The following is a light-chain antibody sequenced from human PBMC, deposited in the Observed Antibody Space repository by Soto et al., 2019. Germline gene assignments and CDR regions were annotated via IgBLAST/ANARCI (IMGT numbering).Light chain of an antibody. CDR2: GNS. CDR3: QSYDSSLTYWV. J-gene: IGLJ3*02. Sequence: QSVLTQPPSVSGVPGQRVTISCTGSSSNIGAGYDVHWYQQLPGTAPKLLIYGNSNRPSGVPDRFSGSKSGTSASLAITGLQAEDEADYYCQSYDSSLTYWVFGGGTKVTVL. V-gene: IGLV1-40*01. CDR1: SSNIGAGYD.